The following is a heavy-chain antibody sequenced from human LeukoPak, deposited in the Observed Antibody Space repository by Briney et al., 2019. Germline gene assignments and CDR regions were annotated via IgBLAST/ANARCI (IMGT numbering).Heavy chain of an antibody. CDR3: ATSSYGSSSS. D-gene: IGHD6-6*01. J-gene: IGHJ5*02. CDR2: INHDASEK. Sequence: TGGSLRLSCTASGLTFTNYWMIWVRQAPGKGLEWVANINHDASEKYYVGSVEGRFTISRDNAKNSLFLQMNSLRAEGTGVYYCATSSYGSSSSWGQGTLVTVSS. V-gene: IGHV3-7*01. CDR1: GLTFTNYW.